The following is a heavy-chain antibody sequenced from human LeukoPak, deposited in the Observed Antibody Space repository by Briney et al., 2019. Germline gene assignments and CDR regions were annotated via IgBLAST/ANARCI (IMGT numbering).Heavy chain of an antibody. D-gene: IGHD3-3*01. CDR1: GFTFSSYA. Sequence: GGSLRLSCAASGFTFSSYAMSWVRQAPGKGLEWVSAISGSGGSTYYADSVKGRFTISRDNSKNTLYLQMNSLRAEDTAVYCCARDREEYYDFWSAFYGMDVWGQGTTVTVSS. CDR2: ISGSGGST. CDR3: ARDREEYYDFWSAFYGMDV. V-gene: IGHV3-23*01. J-gene: IGHJ6*02.